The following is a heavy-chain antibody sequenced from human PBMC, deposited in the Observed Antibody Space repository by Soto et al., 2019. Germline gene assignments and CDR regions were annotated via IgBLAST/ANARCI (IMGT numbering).Heavy chain of an antibody. CDR2: IYHSGST. Sequence: SETLSLTCAVSVVSISSGGYSWSWIGQPPGKGLEWIGYIYHSGSTYYNPSLKSRVTISVDRSKNQFSLKLSSVTAADTAVYYCARRLSPNGVNKGWFDPWGQGTLVTVSS. J-gene: IGHJ5*02. V-gene: IGHV4-30-2*01. CDR1: VVSISSGGYS. CDR3: ARRLSPNGVNKGWFDP. D-gene: IGHD2-8*01.